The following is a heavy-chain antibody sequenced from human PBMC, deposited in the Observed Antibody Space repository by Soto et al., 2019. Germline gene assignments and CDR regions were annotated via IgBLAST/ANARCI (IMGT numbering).Heavy chain of an antibody. V-gene: IGHV3-23*01. Sequence: EVQLLESGGGLVQPGGSLRLSCAASGFTFSSYAMSWVRQAPGKGLEWVSAISGSGGSTYYADSVKGRFTISRDNSKNTLYLPMNSLRAEATAVYYCAKPGYYDILTGQSWGQGTLVTVSS. CDR1: GFTFSSYA. J-gene: IGHJ4*02. CDR2: ISGSGGST. D-gene: IGHD3-9*01. CDR3: AKPGYYDILTGQS.